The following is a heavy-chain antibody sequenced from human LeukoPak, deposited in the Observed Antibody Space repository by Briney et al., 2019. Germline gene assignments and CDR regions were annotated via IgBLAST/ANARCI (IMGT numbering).Heavy chain of an antibody. V-gene: IGHV1-2*06. J-gene: IGHJ4*02. CDR1: GYTFTGYY. CDR3: ARDRWTAMVTWYFDY. Sequence: GASVKVSCKASGYTFTGYYMHWVRQAPGQGLEWMGRINPNSGGTNYAQKFQGRVTMTRDTSISTAYMELSRLRSDDTAVYYCARDRWTAMVTWYFDYWGQGTLVTVSS. D-gene: IGHD5-18*01. CDR2: INPNSGGT.